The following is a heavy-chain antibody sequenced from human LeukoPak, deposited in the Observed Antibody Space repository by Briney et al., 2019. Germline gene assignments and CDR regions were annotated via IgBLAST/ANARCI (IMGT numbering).Heavy chain of an antibody. CDR1: GDSVSSNCAA. CDR2: TYYRSKWYN. J-gene: IGHJ3*02. V-gene: IGHV6-1*01. CDR3: ARDLSPYCSSTSCYSDAFDI. D-gene: IGHD2-2*01. Sequence: SQTLSLTCAISGDSVSSNCAAWNWIRQSPSRGLEWLGRTYYRSKWYNDYAVSVKSRITINPDTSKNQFSLQLNSVTPEDTAVYYCARDLSPYCSSTSCYSDAFDIWGQGTMVTVSS.